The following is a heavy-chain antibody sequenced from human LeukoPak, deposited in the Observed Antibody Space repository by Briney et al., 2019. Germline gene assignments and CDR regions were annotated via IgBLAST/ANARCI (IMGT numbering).Heavy chain of an antibody. Sequence: GGSLTLSCAASGFTFSSYAMSWARQAPGKGLEWVSLITGSGGNTYSADSVKGRFTISRDNSKNTLYLQMSSLRAEDTAIYYCAQGTPTGYGTSWFDYWGQGTLVTVSS. CDR2: ITGSGGNT. CDR3: AQGTPTGYGTSWFDY. CDR1: GFTFSSYA. V-gene: IGHV3-23*01. D-gene: IGHD6-13*01. J-gene: IGHJ4*02.